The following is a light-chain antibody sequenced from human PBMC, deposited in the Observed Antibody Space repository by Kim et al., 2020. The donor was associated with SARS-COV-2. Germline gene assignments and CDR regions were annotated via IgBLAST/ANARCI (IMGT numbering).Light chain of an antibody. V-gene: IGLV4-69*01. CDR1: SGHSSYA. J-gene: IGLJ3*02. CDR3: QTWGTGFRV. CDR2: LNSDGSH. Sequence: ASVKLTCTLSSGHSSYAIEWHQQQPEKGPRYLMKLNSDGSHSKGDGIPDRFSGSSSGTERYLTISSLQSEDEADYYCQTWGTGFRVFGGGTQLTVL.